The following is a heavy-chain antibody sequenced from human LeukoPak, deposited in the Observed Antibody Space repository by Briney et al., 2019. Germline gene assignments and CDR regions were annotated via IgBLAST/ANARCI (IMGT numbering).Heavy chain of an antibody. CDR1: GYTFTGYY. Sequence: ASVKVSCKASGYTFTGYYMHWVRQAPGQGLEWMGWINPNSGGTNYAQKFQGRVTVTRDTSISTAYMELSRLRSDDTAVYYCARDPADPITIFGVVITRAHDDYYFDYWGQGTLVTVSS. CDR2: INPNSGGT. V-gene: IGHV1-2*02. CDR3: ARDPADPITIFGVVITRAHDDYYFDY. D-gene: IGHD3-3*01. J-gene: IGHJ4*02.